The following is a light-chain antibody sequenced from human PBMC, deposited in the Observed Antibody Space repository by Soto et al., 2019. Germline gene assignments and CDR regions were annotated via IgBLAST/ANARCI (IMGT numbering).Light chain of an antibody. CDR1: SGDIGAYNY. CDR2: EGT. J-gene: IGLJ1*01. V-gene: IGLV2-14*01. CDR3: SSYTSGSTLYV. Sequence: QSVLTQPASVSGSPGQSITISCAGTSGDIGAYNYVSWYQQYPGKAPKLMIYEGTKRPSGVSNRFSASKSANTASLTISGLQAEDEADYYCSSYTSGSTLYVFGTGTKLTVL.